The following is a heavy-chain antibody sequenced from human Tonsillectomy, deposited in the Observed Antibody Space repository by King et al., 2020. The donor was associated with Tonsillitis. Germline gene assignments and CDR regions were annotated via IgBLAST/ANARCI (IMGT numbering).Heavy chain of an antibody. CDR2: IYYSGTT. V-gene: IGHV4-59*01. CDR3: AIAYSSSSLGRIDY. CDR1: GDSISSYY. Sequence: QLQESGPGLVKPSETLSLTCTVSGDSISSYYWSWIRQPPGKGLEWIGYIYYSGTTNYNPSLKSRVTISVDTSKNQFSLNLSSVTAADTAVYYCAIAYSSSSLGRIDYWGQGTLVTVSS. J-gene: IGHJ4*02. D-gene: IGHD6-6*01.